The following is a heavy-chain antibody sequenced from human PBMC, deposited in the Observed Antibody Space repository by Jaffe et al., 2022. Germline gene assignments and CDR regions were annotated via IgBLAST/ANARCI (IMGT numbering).Heavy chain of an antibody. Sequence: QVQLVQSGAEVKKPGSSVKVSCKASGGTFSSYAISWVRQAPGQGLEWMGGIIPIFGTANYAQKFQGRVTITTDESTSTAYMELSSLRSEDTAVYYCARGVPYYYGSGSPGYFDYWGQGTLVTVSS. V-gene: IGHV1-69*05. CDR2: IIPIFGTA. CDR1: GGTFSSYA. CDR3: ARGVPYYYGSGSPGYFDY. J-gene: IGHJ4*02. D-gene: IGHD3-10*01.